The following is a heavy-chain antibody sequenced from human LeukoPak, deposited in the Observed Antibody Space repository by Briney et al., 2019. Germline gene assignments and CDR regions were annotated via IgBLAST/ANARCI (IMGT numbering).Heavy chain of an antibody. D-gene: IGHD3-3*01. J-gene: IGHJ4*02. Sequence: ASVKVSCKVSGYTLTELSMHWVRQAPGKGLEWMGGFDPEDGETIYAQKFQGRVTMTEDTSTDTAYMELSSLRSEDTAVYYCATDFRITIFGVVAHKDTDYWGQGTLVTVSS. CDR2: FDPEDGET. CDR1: GYTLTELS. V-gene: IGHV1-24*01. CDR3: ATDFRITIFGVVAHKDTDY.